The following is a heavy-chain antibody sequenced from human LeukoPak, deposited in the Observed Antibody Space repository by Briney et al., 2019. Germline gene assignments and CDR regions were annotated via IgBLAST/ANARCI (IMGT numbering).Heavy chain of an antibody. CDR1: GFTFKTFA. CDR2: ISGGGDST. CDR3: ARDRVQYYDSSGYPRYYYYGMDV. J-gene: IGHJ6*02. D-gene: IGHD3-22*01. V-gene: IGHV3-23*01. Sequence: GGSLRLSCAASGFTFKTFAMTWVRQAPGKGLEWVSAISGGGDSTYYADSVKGRFTISRDNSKNTLYLQMNSLRAEDTAVYYCARDRVQYYDSSGYPRYYYYGMDVWGQGTTVTVSS.